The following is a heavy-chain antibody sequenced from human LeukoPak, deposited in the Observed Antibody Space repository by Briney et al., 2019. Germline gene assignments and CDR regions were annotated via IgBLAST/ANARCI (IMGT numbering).Heavy chain of an antibody. V-gene: IGHV3-20*03. CDR2: INWNGGST. D-gene: IGHD6-19*01. Sequence: WVRQAPGKGLEWVSGINWNGGSTGYADSVKGRFTISRDNAKNSLYLQMNSLRAEDTALYYCARDPYSSGWYNYFDYWGQGALVTVSS. J-gene: IGHJ4*02. CDR3: ARDPYSSGWYNYFDY.